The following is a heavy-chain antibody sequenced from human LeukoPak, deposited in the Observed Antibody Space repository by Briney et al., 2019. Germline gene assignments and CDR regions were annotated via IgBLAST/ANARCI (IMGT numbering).Heavy chain of an antibody. CDR2: IYWDDDK. D-gene: IGHD6-19*01. Sequence: SGATLVKPTQTLTLTCTFSGFSISTSGVGVGWIRQPPGKALEWLALIYWDDDKRYSPSLKSRLTITKDTSKNQVVLTMTNMDPVDTATYYCARTYSSGWYDYWGQGTLVTVSS. CDR1: GFSISTSGVG. V-gene: IGHV2-5*02. CDR3: ARTYSSGWYDY. J-gene: IGHJ4*02.